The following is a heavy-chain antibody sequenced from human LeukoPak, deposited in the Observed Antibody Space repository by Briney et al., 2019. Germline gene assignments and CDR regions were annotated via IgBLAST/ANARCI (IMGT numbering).Heavy chain of an antibody. J-gene: IGHJ4*02. CDR2: IDPSDSYT. D-gene: IGHD2-8*01. CDR3: ARLFGHCTDGVCYWAFDY. V-gene: IGHV5-10-1*01. Sequence: GESLKISFKGSGXSFTSYCISWVRQMPGKGLEWMGRIDPSDSYTNYSPSSQGHVTISADKSISTAYLQWSSLKASDTAMYYCARLFGHCTDGVCYWAFDYWGQGTLVTVSS. CDR1: GXSFTSYC.